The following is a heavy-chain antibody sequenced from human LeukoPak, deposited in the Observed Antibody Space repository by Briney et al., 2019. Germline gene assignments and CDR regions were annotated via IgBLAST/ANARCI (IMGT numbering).Heavy chain of an antibody. V-gene: IGHV3-49*04. CDR1: GFTFSSYS. Sequence: GGSLRLSCAASGFTFSSYSMSWVRQAPGKGLEWVGFIRSKAYGGTTEYAASVKGRFTISRDDSKSIAYLQMNSLKTEDTAVYYCARGESYLDYWGQGTLVTVSS. CDR3: ARGESYLDY. CDR2: IRSKAYGGTT. J-gene: IGHJ4*02.